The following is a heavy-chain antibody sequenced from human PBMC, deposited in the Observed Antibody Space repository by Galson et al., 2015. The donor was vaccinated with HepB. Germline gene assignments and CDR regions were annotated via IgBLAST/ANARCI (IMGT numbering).Heavy chain of an antibody. D-gene: IGHD2-21*02. CDR2: INPSGGST. Sequence: SVKVSCKASGYSFTTYYIHWVRQAPGQGLEWMGLINPSGGSTSYAQRFQGRVTMTRDTSTTTVYMELSRLRSEDAAVYYCARGGVCGGDCYDTWGRGTLVTVSS. V-gene: IGHV1-46*01. J-gene: IGHJ4*02. CDR1: GYSFTTYY. CDR3: ARGGVCGGDCYDT.